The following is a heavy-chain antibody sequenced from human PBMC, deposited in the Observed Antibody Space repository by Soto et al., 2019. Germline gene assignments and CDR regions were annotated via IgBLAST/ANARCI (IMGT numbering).Heavy chain of an antibody. D-gene: IGHD2-21*02. Sequence: PSETLSLTCTVSGGSISSYYWSWIRQHPGKGLEWIGYIYYSGSTYYNPSLKSRVTISVDTSKNQFSLKLSSVTAADTAVYYCAREHGCGGDCYLTAIDIWGQGTMVTVSS. V-gene: IGHV4-59*06. J-gene: IGHJ3*02. CDR1: GGSISSYY. CDR3: AREHGCGGDCYLTAIDI. CDR2: IYYSGST.